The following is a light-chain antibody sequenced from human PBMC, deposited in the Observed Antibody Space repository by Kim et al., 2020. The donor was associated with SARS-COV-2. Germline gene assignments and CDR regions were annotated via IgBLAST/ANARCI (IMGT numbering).Light chain of an antibody. V-gene: IGKV1-27*01. Sequence: DIQMTQSPSSLSASVGDRVTITCRASQGISKDLAWYQQKPGNAPKLLIFAASALQSGVPTRFSGSGSGTDFTLTISSLQPEDVATYYCQQYYGAPWTFGQGTKVDIK. J-gene: IGKJ1*01. CDR2: AAS. CDR3: QQYYGAPWT. CDR1: QGISKD.